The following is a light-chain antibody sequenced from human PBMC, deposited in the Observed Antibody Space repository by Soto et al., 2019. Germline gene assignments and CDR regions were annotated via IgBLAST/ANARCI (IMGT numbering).Light chain of an antibody. J-gene: IGKJ1*01. V-gene: IGKV3-20*01. CDR2: GAS. CDR1: QTVRNNY. Sequence: EFVLTQSPGTLSLSPGERATLSCRASQTVRNNYLAWYQQKPGQAPRLLIYGASTRASGIPERFSGSGSGTDFTLTISRLAPEDFAVYYCQDYGSSEWTFGQGTKVDIK. CDR3: QDYGSSEWT.